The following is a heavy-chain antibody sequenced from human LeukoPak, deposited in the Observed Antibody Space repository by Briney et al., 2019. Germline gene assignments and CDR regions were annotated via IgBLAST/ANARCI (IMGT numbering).Heavy chain of an antibody. CDR1: GGSISSYY. CDR3: ARENTGSYRPFDY. D-gene: IGHD1-26*01. J-gene: IGHJ4*02. V-gene: IGHV4-4*07. Sequence: SETLSLTCTASGGSISSYYWSWIRQPAGKGLEWIGRIYTSGSTNYSPSLKSRVTMSVDTSKNQFSLRLSSVTAADTAVYYCARENTGSYRPFDYWGQGTLVTVSS. CDR2: IYTSGST.